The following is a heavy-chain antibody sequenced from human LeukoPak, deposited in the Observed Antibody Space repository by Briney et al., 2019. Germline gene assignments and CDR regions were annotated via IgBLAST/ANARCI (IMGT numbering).Heavy chain of an antibody. CDR2: ISAYNGNT. V-gene: IGHV1-18*01. CDR1: GYTFTSYG. Sequence: ASVKVSCKASGYTFTSYGISWVRQAPGQGLEWMGWISAYNGNTNYEQKLQGRVTMTTDTSTSTAYMELRSLRSDDTAVYYCARSLSNNDILTGYPYYFDYWGQGTLVTVSS. J-gene: IGHJ4*02. D-gene: IGHD3-9*01. CDR3: ARSLSNNDILTGYPYYFDY.